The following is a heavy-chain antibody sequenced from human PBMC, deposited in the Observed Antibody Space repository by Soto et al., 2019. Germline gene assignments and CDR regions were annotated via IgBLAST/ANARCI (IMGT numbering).Heavy chain of an antibody. CDR2: IYPGDSNT. CDR3: ASRKITSDAFDF. J-gene: IGHJ3*01. D-gene: IGHD1-1*01. Sequence: EVRLVQSGVEVKKPGESLKISCKGSGYIFTSQWIGWVRQMPGKGLEWLGVIYPGDSNTRYSPSFQGQVTISADKSISTAFLQWSSLKASDSAMYYCASRKITSDAFDFWGQGTMVTVSS. CDR1: GYIFTSQW. V-gene: IGHV5-51*01.